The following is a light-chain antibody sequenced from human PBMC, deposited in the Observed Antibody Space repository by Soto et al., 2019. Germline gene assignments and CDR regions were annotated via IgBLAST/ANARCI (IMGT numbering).Light chain of an antibody. V-gene: IGKV1-39*01. CDR3: QQGYSSPYT. CDR1: QNIRTF. CDR2: AAS. Sequence: DIQVTQSPSSLSASVGDRVTITCRASQNIRTFLNWYQQKPGKPPNLLISAASTLHSGVPSRFSGSGSETEFTLAIRSLQPEDSATYYCQQGYSSPYTFGQGTRLAIK. J-gene: IGKJ2*01.